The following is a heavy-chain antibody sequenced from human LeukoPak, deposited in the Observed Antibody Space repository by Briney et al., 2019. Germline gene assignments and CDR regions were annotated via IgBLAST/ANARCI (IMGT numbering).Heavy chain of an antibody. J-gene: IGHJ4*02. CDR3: AREGILAAVDY. CDR1: GFTFSDYY. V-gene: IGHV3-7*01. Sequence: GGSLRLSCAASGFTFSDYYMSWIRQAPGKGLEWVANIKQDGSEKNYVDSVKGRFTISRDNTKKSLYLQMNSLSVEDTAIYYCAREGILAAVDYWGQGTLVTVSP. D-gene: IGHD6-13*01. CDR2: IKQDGSEK.